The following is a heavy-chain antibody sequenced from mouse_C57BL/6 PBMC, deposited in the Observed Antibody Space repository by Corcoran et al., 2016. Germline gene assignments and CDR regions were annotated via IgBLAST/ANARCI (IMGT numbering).Heavy chain of an antibody. CDR2: INPNNGGT. Sequence: EVQLQQSGPELVKPGASVKISCTASGYTFTDYYMNWVKQSHGKSLEWIGDINPNNGGTSYNQKFKGKATLTVDKSSSTAYMELRSLTSEDSAVYYCARGDYYGNAMDYWGQGTSVTVSS. CDR3: ARGDYYGNAMDY. CDR1: GYTFTDYY. J-gene: IGHJ4*01. D-gene: IGHD1-1*01. V-gene: IGHV1-26*01.